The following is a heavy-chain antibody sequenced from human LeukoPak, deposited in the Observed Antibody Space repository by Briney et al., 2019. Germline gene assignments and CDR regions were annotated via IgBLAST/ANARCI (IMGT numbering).Heavy chain of an antibody. V-gene: IGHV3-48*02. D-gene: IGHD3-3*01. CDR1: RFTFSGYS. CDR2: ISSSSSTI. J-gene: IGHJ5*02. CDR3: ARARGDYDFWSGYYLNWFDP. Sequence: GGSLRLSCAASRFTFSGYSMNWVRQAPGKGLEWVSYISSSSSTIYYADSVKGRFTISRDNAKNSLYLQMNSLRDEDTAVYYCARARGDYDFWSGYYLNWFDPWGQGTLVTVSS.